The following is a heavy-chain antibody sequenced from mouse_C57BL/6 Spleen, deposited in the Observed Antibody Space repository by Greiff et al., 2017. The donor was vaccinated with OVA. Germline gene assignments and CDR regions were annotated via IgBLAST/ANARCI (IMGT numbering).Heavy chain of an antibody. CDR1: GYTFTSYW. Sequence: QVQLQQPGAELVKPGASVKMSCKASGYTFTSYWITWVKQRPGQGLEWIGDIYPGSGSTNYNEKFKSKATLTVDTSSSTAYMQLSSLTSEDSAVYYGARRGFDYGSSYGIDYWGQGTTLTVSS. J-gene: IGHJ2*01. D-gene: IGHD1-1*01. V-gene: IGHV1-55*01. CDR3: ARRGFDYGSSYGIDY. CDR2: IYPGSGST.